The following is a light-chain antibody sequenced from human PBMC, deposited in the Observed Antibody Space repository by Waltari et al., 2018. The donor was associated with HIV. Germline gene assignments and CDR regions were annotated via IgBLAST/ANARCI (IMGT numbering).Light chain of an antibody. CDR1: SSNPGAGQV. CDR2: GNN. CDR3: QSYDKVLGSVV. V-gene: IGLV1-40*01. J-gene: IGLJ2*01. Sequence: QSVLPQPPSVSGAPGQRVTISCPGISSNPGAGQVFHWFPPLPGTAPKPLIYGNNNRPSGVPDRFSGSKSGTSASLTIAELQAEDEADYHCQSYDKVLGSVVFGGGTTLTVL.